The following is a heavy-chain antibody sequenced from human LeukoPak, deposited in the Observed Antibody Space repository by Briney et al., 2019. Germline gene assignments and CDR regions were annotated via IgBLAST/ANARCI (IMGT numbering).Heavy chain of an antibody. V-gene: IGHV4-39*01. CDR1: GGSISSSSYY. J-gene: IGHJ4*02. Sequence: SETLSLTCTVSGGSISSSSYYWGWIRQPPGKGLEWIGSIYYSGSTYYNPSLKSRVTISVDTSKNQFSLKLSSVTVADTAVYYCARWGIVGATIDYWGQGTLVTVSS. D-gene: IGHD1-26*01. CDR3: ARWGIVGATIDY. CDR2: IYYSGST.